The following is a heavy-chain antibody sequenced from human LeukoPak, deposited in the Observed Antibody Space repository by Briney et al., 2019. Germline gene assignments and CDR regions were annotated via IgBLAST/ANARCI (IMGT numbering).Heavy chain of an antibody. Sequence: PGGSLRLSCAASGFTFDDYAMHWVRKAPGKGLEWVSGISWYSGSIGYADSVKGRFTISRDNDKNSLYLQMNSLRAEDMALYYCAKVRGSSSDYYYYMDVWGKGTTVTVSS. V-gene: IGHV3-9*03. CDR3: AKVRGSSSDYYYYMDV. D-gene: IGHD6-6*01. J-gene: IGHJ6*03. CDR1: GFTFDDYA. CDR2: ISWYSGSI.